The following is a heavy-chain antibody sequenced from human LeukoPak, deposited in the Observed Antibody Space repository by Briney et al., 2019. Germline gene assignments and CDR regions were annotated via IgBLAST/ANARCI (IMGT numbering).Heavy chain of an antibody. CDR3: ARSVDTAMATVY. CDR1: GGSISSSSYY. CDR2: IYYSGST. D-gene: IGHD5-18*01. Sequence: SATLSLTCTVSGGSISSSSYYWGWIRQPPGKGLEWIGSIYYSGSTYYNPSLKGRVTISVDTSKNQFSLKLSSVTAADTAVYYCARSVDTAMATVYWGQGTLVTVSS. J-gene: IGHJ4*02. V-gene: IGHV4-39*01.